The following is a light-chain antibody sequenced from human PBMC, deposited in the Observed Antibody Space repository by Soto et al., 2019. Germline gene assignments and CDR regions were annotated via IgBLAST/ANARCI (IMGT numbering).Light chain of an antibody. CDR1: QIISSSY. J-gene: IGKJ1*01. CDR3: QQYVSSPPT. Sequence: EIVLTQSPGTLSLSPWERAALSCMASQIISSSYLAWYQQKPGQAPRLLIYDASSRATGIPDRFSGSGSGTDFTLTISRLEPEDFAVYYCQQYVSSPPTFGQGTKVDIK. CDR2: DAS. V-gene: IGKV3-20*01.